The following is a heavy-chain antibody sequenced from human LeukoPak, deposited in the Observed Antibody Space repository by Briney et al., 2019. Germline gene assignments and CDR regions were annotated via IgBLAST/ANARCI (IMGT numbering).Heavy chain of an antibody. V-gene: IGHV1-18*01. J-gene: IGHJ4*02. D-gene: IGHD3-22*01. CDR1: GYTFTSYG. CDR2: ISAYNGNT. CDR3: ARVYYDSSGYYYPFDY. Sequence: ASVKVSCKASGYTFTSYGISWVRQAPGQGLEWMGWISAYNGNTNYAQKLQGRVTMTTDTSTSTAYMELSRLRSDDTAVYYCARVYYDSSGYYYPFDYWGQGTLVTVSS.